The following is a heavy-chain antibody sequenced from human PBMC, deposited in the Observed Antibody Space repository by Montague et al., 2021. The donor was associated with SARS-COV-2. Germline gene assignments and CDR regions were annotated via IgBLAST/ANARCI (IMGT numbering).Heavy chain of an antibody. V-gene: IGHV3-30*19. D-gene: IGHD2-8*01. CDR3: AKSSIVFMLYVVRDHFDH. CDR1: GFTFNNHG. Sequence: SLRLSCAASGFTFNNHGMHWVRQAPGKGLEWVALISYEGSKKFYADSXKGRFTISRDSSKNTVYLQMSSLRAEDTAVYYCAKSSIVFMLYVVRDHFDHWGQGTQVTVSS. J-gene: IGHJ4*02. CDR2: ISYEGSKK.